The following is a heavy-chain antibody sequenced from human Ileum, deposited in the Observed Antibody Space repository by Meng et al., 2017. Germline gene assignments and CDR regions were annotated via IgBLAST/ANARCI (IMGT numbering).Heavy chain of an antibody. D-gene: IGHD5-12*01. CDR2: IERKPNNYAT. J-gene: IGHJ5*01. CDR1: GFTFSDCA. CDR3: TRDGGLRNWFDS. V-gene: IGHV3-73*02. Sequence: EVTLGGSGGGLVQPGGSLKISCAASGFTFSDCAIHWVRQASGKGLEWVGRIERKPNNYATAYAASVTGRFTISRDDATNTAFLQMNSLNTEDTAVYYCTRDGGLRNWFDSWGQGTLVTVSS.